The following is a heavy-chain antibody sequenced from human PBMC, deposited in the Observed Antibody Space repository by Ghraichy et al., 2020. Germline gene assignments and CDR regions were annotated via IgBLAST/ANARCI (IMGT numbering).Heavy chain of an antibody. J-gene: IGHJ4*02. Sequence: SVKVSCKASGGTFSSYTISWVRQAPGQGLEWMGRIIPILGIANYAQKFQGRVTITADKSTSTAYMELSSLRSEDTAVYYCARGDASYYYGSGSYYSFDYWGQGTLVTVSS. D-gene: IGHD3-10*01. CDR1: GGTFSSYT. V-gene: IGHV1-69*02. CDR3: ARGDASYYYGSGSYYSFDY. CDR2: IIPILGIA.